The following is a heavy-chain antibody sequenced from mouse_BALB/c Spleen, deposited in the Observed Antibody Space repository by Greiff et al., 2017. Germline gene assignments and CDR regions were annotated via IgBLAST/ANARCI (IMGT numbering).Heavy chain of an antibody. Sequence: DVKLVESGGGLVQPGGSMKLSCVASGFTFSNYWMNWVRQSPEKGLEWVAEIRLKSNNYATHYAESVKGRFTISRDDSKSSVYLQMNNLRAEDTGIYYCTRDSGFAYWGQGTLVTVSA. V-gene: IGHV6-6*02. CDR1: GFTFSNYW. CDR2: IRLKSNNYAT. J-gene: IGHJ3*01. CDR3: TRDSGFAY. D-gene: IGHD3-2*01.